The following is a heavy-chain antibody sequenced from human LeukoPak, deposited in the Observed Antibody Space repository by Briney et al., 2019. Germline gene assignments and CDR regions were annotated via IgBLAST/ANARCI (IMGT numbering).Heavy chain of an antibody. CDR1: GDSISSDTYY. J-gene: IGHJ5*02. D-gene: IGHD2-15*01. CDR3: AGTRRYCSGGSCYNWFDP. CDR2: IYASGNS. Sequence: PSETLSLTCTVSGDSISSDTYYWSWIRQPAGKGLEWIGRIYASGNSNYNASLKSRVTISIDTSKNQFSLRLSSVIAADTAVYYCAGTRRYCSGGSCYNWFDPWGQETLVTVSS. V-gene: IGHV4-61*02.